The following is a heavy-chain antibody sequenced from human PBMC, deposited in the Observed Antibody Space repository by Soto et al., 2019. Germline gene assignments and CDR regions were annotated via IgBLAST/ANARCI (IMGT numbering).Heavy chain of an antibody. J-gene: IGHJ4*02. CDR2: IYSGST. D-gene: IGHD6-13*01. V-gene: IGHV4-39*01. Sequence: SETLSLTCTVSVGSISSSSSYWGWILQPPGKGLEWIGTIYSGSTYYNPSLKSRVTIPVDTSKNQFSLKLSSVAAADTAIYFCATTRGIAVGGSFDYWGQGTLVTVSS. CDR3: ATTRGIAVGGSFDY. CDR1: VGSISSSSSY.